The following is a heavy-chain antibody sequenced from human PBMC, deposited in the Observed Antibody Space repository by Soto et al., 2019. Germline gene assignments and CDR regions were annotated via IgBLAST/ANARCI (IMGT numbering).Heavy chain of an antibody. V-gene: IGHV3-20*04. CDR3: ARVANYYDSSGYYYANNNVVFDY. J-gene: IGHJ4*02. CDR2: INWNGGST. Sequence: GGSLSLSCAASGFTFDDYGMSWVRQAPGKGLEWVSGINWNGGSTGYADSVNGRFTISRDNAKNSLYLQMNSLRADDTALDYCARVANYYDSSGYYYANNNVVFDYWGQGTLVTVSS. CDR1: GFTFDDYG. D-gene: IGHD3-22*01.